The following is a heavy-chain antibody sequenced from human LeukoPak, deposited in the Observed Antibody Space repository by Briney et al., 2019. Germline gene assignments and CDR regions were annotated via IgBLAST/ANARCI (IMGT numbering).Heavy chain of an antibody. V-gene: IGHV4-59*01. J-gene: IGHJ4*02. CDR2: IYYSGST. CDR1: GGSISSYY. CDR3: ATSRYCSSTSCYANFDY. Sequence: PSETLSLTCTVSGGSISSYYWSWIRQPPGKGLEWIGYIYYSGSTNYNPSLESRVTISVDTSKNLFSLRLSSVTAADTAVYYCATSRYCSSTSCYANFDYWGQGTLVTVSS. D-gene: IGHD2-2*01.